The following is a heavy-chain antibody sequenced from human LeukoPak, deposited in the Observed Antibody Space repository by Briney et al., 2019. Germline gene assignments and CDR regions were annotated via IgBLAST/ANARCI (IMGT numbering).Heavy chain of an antibody. Sequence: SETLSLTCTVSGDSISCSSYYWGWIRQPPGKGLEWIGSIYYRGNTYYNPSLKSRVTISVDTSKNQFSLNLISVTAADTAVYYCARGDYGGNFGYYFDYWGQGTLVTVSS. CDR2: IYYRGNT. CDR3: ARGDYGGNFGYYFDY. D-gene: IGHD4-23*01. V-gene: IGHV4-39*07. J-gene: IGHJ4*02. CDR1: GDSISCSSYY.